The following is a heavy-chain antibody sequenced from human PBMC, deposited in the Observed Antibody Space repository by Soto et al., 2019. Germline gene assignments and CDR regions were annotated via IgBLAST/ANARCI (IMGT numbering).Heavy chain of an antibody. CDR1: GGSISSGGYY. CDR3: ASYQQSYAFDI. CDR2: IYYSGTT. D-gene: IGHD2-2*01. J-gene: IGHJ3*02. V-gene: IGHV4-31*03. Sequence: QVQLQESGPGLVKPSQTLSLTCTVSGGSISSGGYYWSWIRQHPGKGLEWIGYIYYSGTTYYNPSLKXRXTXSXXTSKNQFSLKLSSVTAADTAVYYCASYQQSYAFDIWGQGTMVTVSS.